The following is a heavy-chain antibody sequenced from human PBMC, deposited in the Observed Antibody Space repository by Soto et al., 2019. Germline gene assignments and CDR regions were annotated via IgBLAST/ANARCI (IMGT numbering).Heavy chain of an antibody. CDR1: GGSISSYY. CDR2: IYHSGST. V-gene: IGHV4-59*01. D-gene: IGHD5-12*01. CDR3: ARDGRDGYDFFDY. Sequence: SETLPLTCTVSGGSISSYYWSWIRQPPGKGLEWIGFIYHSGSTNYNPSLKSRVSISVDTSKNQFSLNLSSLTAADTAVYYCARDGRDGYDFFDYWGQGTLVTVSS. J-gene: IGHJ4*02.